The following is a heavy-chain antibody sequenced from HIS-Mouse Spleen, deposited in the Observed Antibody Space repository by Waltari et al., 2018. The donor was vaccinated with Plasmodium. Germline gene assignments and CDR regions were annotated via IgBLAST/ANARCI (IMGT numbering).Heavy chain of an antibody. V-gene: IGHV1-2*02. D-gene: IGHD6-13*01. CDR3: ARVLGYKAAAGTFVEYFQH. Sequence: QVQLVQSGAEVKKPGASVKVSCKASGYTFTGYYMHWVRQAPGQGLEWMGWFNPNSGGTSDAKKFQGRGTMTRDTSISTAYMERSRLRSDDTAVYYCARVLGYKAAAGTFVEYFQHWGQGTLVTVSS. CDR1: GYTFTGYY. J-gene: IGHJ1*01. CDR2: FNPNSGGT.